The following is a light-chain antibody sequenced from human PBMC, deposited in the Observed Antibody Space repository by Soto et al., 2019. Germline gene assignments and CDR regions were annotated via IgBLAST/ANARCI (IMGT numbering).Light chain of an antibody. V-gene: IGLV2-14*03. CDR3: SSYTGSSTLLV. CDR2: DVN. Sequence: QSALTQPASVSGSPGQSITISCTGTSSDVGGYNYVSWYQHHPGKAPKLKIYDVNNRPSGVSNRFSGSKSGNTASLTIPGLQAEDEADYYCSSYTGSSTLLVFGGGTKLTVL. CDR1: SSDVGGYNY. J-gene: IGLJ2*01.